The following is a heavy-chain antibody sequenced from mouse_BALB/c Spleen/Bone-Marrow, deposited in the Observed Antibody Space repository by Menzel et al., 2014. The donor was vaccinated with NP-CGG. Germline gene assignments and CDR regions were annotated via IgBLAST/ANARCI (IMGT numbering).Heavy chain of an antibody. J-gene: IGHJ1*01. V-gene: IGHV1-63*02. D-gene: IGHD2-14*01. Sequence: VQLQESGAELVRPGTSVKISCKASGYTFTNYWLGWVKQRPGHGLEWIGDIYPGGGYTNYNEKFKSKATLTADTSSSTAYMQLSSLTSEDSAVYFCAREVRRYFDVWGAGTTVTVSS. CDR1: GYTFTNYW. CDR2: IYPGGGYT. CDR3: AREVRRYFDV.